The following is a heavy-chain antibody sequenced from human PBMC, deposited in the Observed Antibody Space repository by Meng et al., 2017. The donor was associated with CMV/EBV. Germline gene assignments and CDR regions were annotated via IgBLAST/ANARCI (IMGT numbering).Heavy chain of an antibody. J-gene: IGHJ6*02. CDR1: GGSFSGYY. CDR3: ARGRILDIVVVVAAKGDGMDV. CDR2: INHSGST. Sequence: SETLSLTCAVYGGSFSGYYWSWIRQPPGKGLEWIGEINHSGSTNYNPSLKSRVTISVDTSKNQFSLKLSSVTAADTAVYYCARGRILDIVVVVAAKGDGMDVWGQGTTVPSP. D-gene: IGHD2-15*01. V-gene: IGHV4-34*01.